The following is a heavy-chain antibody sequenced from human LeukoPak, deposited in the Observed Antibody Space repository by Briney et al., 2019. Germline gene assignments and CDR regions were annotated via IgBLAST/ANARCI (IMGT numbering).Heavy chain of an antibody. CDR3: AKDWLSSY. Sequence: PGGSLRLSCAASGFTFSSDAMNWLRRAPGKGVEWVSTISGSGGSTYYADSVKGRFTIYRDNSKNMFYLQMNSLRAEDAAVYYCAKDWLSSYWGQGTLVTVSS. CDR2: ISGSGGST. V-gene: IGHV3-23*01. D-gene: IGHD5-12*01. CDR1: GFTFSSDA. J-gene: IGHJ4*02.